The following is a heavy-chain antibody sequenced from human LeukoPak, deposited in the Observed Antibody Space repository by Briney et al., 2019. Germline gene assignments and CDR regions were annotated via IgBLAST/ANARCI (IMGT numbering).Heavy chain of an antibody. CDR2: ISYDGSNK. CDR3: ARDTDSWYFDY. V-gene: IGHV3-30*04. J-gene: IGHJ4*02. D-gene: IGHD6-13*01. CDR1: GFTFSSYA. Sequence: GGSLRLSCAASGFTFSSYAMHWVRQAPGKGLEWVAVISYDGSNKYYADSVKGRFTISRDNSKNKLYLQMNSLRAEDTAVYYCARDTDSWYFDYWGQGTLVTVSS.